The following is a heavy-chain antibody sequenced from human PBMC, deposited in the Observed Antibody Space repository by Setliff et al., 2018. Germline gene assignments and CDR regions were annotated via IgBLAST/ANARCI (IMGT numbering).Heavy chain of an antibody. CDR1: GGSFSNYY. D-gene: IGHD6-13*01. V-gene: IGHV4-34*01. CDR3: ARDRAAYSYGLDV. J-gene: IGHJ6*02. Sequence: ASETLSLTCAVYGGSFSNYYWSWIRQPPGKGLEWLGEVSHSGSTNYNPSLKSRVTMSVDTSKNQFALNLRSVTAADSAVYYCARDRAAYSYGLDVWGQGTTVTVSS. CDR2: VSHSGST.